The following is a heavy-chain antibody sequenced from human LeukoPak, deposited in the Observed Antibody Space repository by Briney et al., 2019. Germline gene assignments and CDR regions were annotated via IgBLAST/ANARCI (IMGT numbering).Heavy chain of an antibody. J-gene: IGHJ4*02. V-gene: IGHV3-23*01. CDR1: GFTFSSYA. D-gene: IGHD2-15*01. CDR2: ISGSGGST. Sequence: GGSLRLSCAASGFTFSSYAMTWVRQAPGKGLEWVSAISGSGGSTYYADSVKGRFTISRDNSKNTLYLQMNSLRAEDTAVYYCAKEGSGEYCSAGSCYDYWGQGTLVTVSS. CDR3: AKEGSGEYCSAGSCYDY.